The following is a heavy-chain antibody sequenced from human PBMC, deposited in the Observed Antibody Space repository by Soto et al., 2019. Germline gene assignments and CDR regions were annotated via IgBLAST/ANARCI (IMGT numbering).Heavy chain of an antibody. J-gene: IGHJ4*02. Sequence: ASVKVSCKASGYTFIHYAIHWVRQAPGQRPEWMGLINPASGNTQYSQNFQGRVTITRDTSASTAYMELSSLRSEDTAVYFCSRTGYSTGLYFYFDYWGQGTLVTVPQ. CDR2: INPASGNT. D-gene: IGHD6-19*01. CDR1: GYTFIHYA. V-gene: IGHV1-3*01. CDR3: SRTGYSTGLYFYFDY.